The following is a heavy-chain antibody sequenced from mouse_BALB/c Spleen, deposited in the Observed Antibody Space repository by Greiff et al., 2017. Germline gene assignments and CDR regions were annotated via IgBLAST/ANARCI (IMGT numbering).Heavy chain of an antibody. V-gene: IGHV3-8*02. J-gene: IGHJ4*01. D-gene: IGHD2-3*01. CDR2: ISYSGST. CDR1: GDSFTSGY. Sequence: EVKLVESGPSLVKPSQTLSLTCSVTGDSFTSGYWNWIRKFPGNKLEYMGYISYSGSTYYNPSLKSRISITRDTSKNQYYLQLNSVTTEDTATYYCARGWLSYAMDYWGQGTSVTVSS. CDR3: ARGWLSYAMDY.